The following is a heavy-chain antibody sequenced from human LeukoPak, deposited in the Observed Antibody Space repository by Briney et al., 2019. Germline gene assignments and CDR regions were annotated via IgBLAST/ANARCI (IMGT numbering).Heavy chain of an antibody. J-gene: IGHJ5*02. Sequence: GGSLRLSCAASGFTFSRYWMHWVRQAPGKGLMWVSRISPDGSTTLYADSVKGRFTISRDNAKNTVYLLMNSLRAEDTALYYCARGGRYSTDNWFDPWGQGTLVTVSS. D-gene: IGHD6-13*01. CDR1: GFTFSRYW. CDR2: ISPDGSTT. CDR3: ARGGRYSTDNWFDP. V-gene: IGHV3-74*03.